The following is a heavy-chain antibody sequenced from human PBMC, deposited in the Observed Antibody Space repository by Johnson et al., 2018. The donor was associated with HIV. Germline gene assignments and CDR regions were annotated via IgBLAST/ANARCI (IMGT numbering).Heavy chain of an antibody. CDR2: IWYDGSNK. J-gene: IGHJ3*01. V-gene: IGHV3-33*06. Sequence: QVQLVESGGGVVQPGRSLRLSCAASGFTFSSYGMHWVRQAPGKGLEWVAVIWYDGSNKYYADSVKGRFTISRDNSKNTLYLQMNSLRAEDTAVYYCAKEEGDYGDSITDDAFDFWGQGTVVTVSS. CDR3: AKEEGDYGDSITDDAFDF. D-gene: IGHD4-17*01. CDR1: GFTFSSYG.